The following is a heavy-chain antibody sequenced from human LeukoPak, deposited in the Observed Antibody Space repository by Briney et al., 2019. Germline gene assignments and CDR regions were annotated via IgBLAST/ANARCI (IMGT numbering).Heavy chain of an antibody. V-gene: IGHV1-2*02. Sequence: ASVKVSCKASGGTFSSYAISWVRQAPGQGLEWMGWINPNSGGTNYAQKFQGRVTMTRDTSISTAYMELSRLRSDDTAVYYCASPTIDFWSGYYPWGQGTLVTVSS. J-gene: IGHJ5*02. CDR1: GGTFSSYA. CDR2: INPNSGGT. D-gene: IGHD3-3*01. CDR3: ASPTIDFWSGYYP.